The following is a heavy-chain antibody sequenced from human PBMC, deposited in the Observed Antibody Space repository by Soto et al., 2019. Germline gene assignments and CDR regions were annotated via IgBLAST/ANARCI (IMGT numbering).Heavy chain of an antibody. J-gene: IGHJ4*02. V-gene: IGHV2-5*02. CDR3: AHRPGFSTSFDY. D-gene: IGHD5-12*01. CDR1: GFALNRYVVV. CDR2: IYWDDDK. Sequence: SRPALVTPAQTVRLTCTFSGFALNRYVVVGALVRQPPGKALEWLALIYWDDDKRFSPSLETRLTITKDTSKNHVVLTMTNMDPVDTGTYYCAHRPGFSTSFDYWRQAALVTASS.